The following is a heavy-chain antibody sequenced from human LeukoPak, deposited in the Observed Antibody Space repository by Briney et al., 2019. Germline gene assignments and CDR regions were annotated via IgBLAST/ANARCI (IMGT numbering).Heavy chain of an antibody. CDR1: GGSFSGYY. J-gene: IGHJ6*03. CDR2: INHSGST. D-gene: IGHD2-8*01. V-gene: IGHV4-34*01. CDR3: ARTIGYCTNGVCSIHFYYYMDV. Sequence: SETLSLTCAVCGGSFSGYYWSWIRQPPGKGLEWIGEINHSGSTNYNPSLKSRVTISVDTSKNQFSLKLSSVTAADTAVYYCARTIGYCTNGVCSIHFYYYMDVWGKGTTVTVSS.